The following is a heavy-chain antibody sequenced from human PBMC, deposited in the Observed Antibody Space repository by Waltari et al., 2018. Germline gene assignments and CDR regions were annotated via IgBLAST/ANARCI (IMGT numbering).Heavy chain of an antibody. CDR1: GLPFSSYA. J-gene: IGHJ4*02. CDR3: AKDPRTYCGGDCYFDY. D-gene: IGHD2-21*01. V-gene: IGHV3-23*04. CDR2: ISGSGGST. Sequence: EVQLVESGGGLVQPGGSLRLSCAASGLPFSSYAMSWFRQAPGKGLEWVSAISGSGGSTYYADSVKGRFTISRDNSKNTLYLQMNSLRAEDTAVYYCAKDPRTYCGGDCYFDYWGQGTLVTVSS.